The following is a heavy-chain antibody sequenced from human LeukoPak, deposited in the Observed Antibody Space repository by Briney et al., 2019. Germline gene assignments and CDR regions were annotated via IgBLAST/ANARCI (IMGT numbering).Heavy chain of an antibody. CDR2: MNPNSGNT. V-gene: IGHV1-8*01. D-gene: IGHD3-16*01. CDR1: GYTFTSYD. J-gene: IGHJ4*02. CDR3: ARGRSVKRILNY. Sequence: ASVKVSCKASGYTFTSYDINWVRQATGQGLEWMGWMNPNSGNTGYAQKFQGRVTMTRNTSISTACMELSSLRSEDTAVYYCARGRSVKRILNYWGQGTLVTVSS.